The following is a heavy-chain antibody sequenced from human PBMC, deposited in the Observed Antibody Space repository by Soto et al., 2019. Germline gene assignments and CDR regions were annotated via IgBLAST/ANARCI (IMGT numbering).Heavy chain of an antibody. CDR2: ISYDGSNK. D-gene: IGHD2-2*01. Sequence: PGGSLRLSCAASGFTFSSYGMHWVRQAPGKGLEWVAVISYDGSNKYYADSVKGRFTISRDNSKNTLYLQMNSLRAEDTAVYYCAKDASNLHIVVVPAAITMDVWGQGTTVTVSS. J-gene: IGHJ6*02. CDR3: AKDASNLHIVVVPAAITMDV. CDR1: GFTFSSYG. V-gene: IGHV3-30*18.